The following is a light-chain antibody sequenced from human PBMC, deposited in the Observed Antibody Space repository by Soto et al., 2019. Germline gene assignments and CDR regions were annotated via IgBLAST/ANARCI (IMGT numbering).Light chain of an antibody. Sequence: QSVLTQPASVSGSPGQSITISCTGTSSDVGGYNHVSWYRQHPGKAPKLIIYEVRNRPSGVSNRLSGSKSGNTASLTISGLQADDEADYYCCSYTSSSIRVFGGGTKLTVL. CDR1: SSDVGGYNH. CDR2: EVR. V-gene: IGLV2-14*01. CDR3: CSYTSSSIRV. J-gene: IGLJ3*02.